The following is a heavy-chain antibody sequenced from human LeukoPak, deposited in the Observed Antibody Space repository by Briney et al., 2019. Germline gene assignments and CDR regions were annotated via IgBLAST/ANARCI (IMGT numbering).Heavy chain of an antibody. CDR3: ARAKRRITIFGVVIPPTFDS. CDR2: ISGSGGST. Sequence: GGSLRLSCAASGFTFSSYAMGWVRQAPGKGLEWVSAISGSGGSTYYADSVKGRFTISRDNSKNTLYLQMNSPRGEDTAVYYCARAKRRITIFGVVIPPTFDSSGHGALVTVSP. V-gene: IGHV3-23*01. CDR1: GFTFSSYA. D-gene: IGHD3-3*01. J-gene: IGHJ4*01.